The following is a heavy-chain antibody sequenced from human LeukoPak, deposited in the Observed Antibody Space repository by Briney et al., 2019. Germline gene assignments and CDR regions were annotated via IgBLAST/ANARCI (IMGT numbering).Heavy chain of an antibody. CDR1: GGSISSSTYY. Sequence: SETLSLTCTVSGGSISSSTYYWGWIRQPPGKGLEWIGTIYYTGSTYSSPSLQSRVSMSIDTSRNHFSLELSSVTDADTAVYYCVIQKQWLVLGAYYIDYLGQGAMVTVSS. D-gene: IGHD6-19*01. V-gene: IGHV4-39*01. CDR3: VIQKQWLVLGAYYIDY. CDR2: IYYTGST. J-gene: IGHJ4*02.